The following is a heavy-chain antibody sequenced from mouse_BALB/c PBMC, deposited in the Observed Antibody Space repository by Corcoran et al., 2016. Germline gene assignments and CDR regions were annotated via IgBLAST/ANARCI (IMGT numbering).Heavy chain of an antibody. CDR1: GFNIKDTD. J-gene: IGHJ4*01. CDR2: IDPANGNT. CDR3: ARRAMDY. V-gene: IGHV14-3*02. Sequence: EVQLQQSGAELVKPGASVKLACTAAGFNIKDTDMHWVKQRPEQGLEWIGRIDPANGNTKYDPKFQGKATITADTSSNTAYLQLSSLTSEDTAVYYCARRAMDYWGQGTSVTVSS.